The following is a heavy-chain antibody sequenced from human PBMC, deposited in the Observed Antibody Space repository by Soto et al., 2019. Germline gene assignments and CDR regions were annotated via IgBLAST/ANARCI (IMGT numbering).Heavy chain of an antibody. CDR3: ARDPLYSRSRYYYYGMDV. CDR2: IYYSGST. CDR1: GGSISSGGYY. J-gene: IGHJ6*02. D-gene: IGHD6-13*01. V-gene: IGHV4-31*03. Sequence: QVQLQESGPGLVKPSQTLSLTCTVSGGSISSGGYYWSWIRQHPGKGLEWTGYIYYSGSTYYHPSLKIRVTISLDTSKTQFSLKLSSVTAADTAVYYCARDPLYSRSRYYYYGMDVWGQGPTVTVSS.